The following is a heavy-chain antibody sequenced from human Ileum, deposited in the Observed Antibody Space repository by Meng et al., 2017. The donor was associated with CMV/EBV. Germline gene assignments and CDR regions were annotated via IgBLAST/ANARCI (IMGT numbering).Heavy chain of an antibody. CDR2: ISFAGRT. D-gene: IGHD2-2*01. CDR1: GGSISTSSYY. V-gene: IGHV4-39*07. Sequence: GSLRLSCTVSGGSISTSSYYWGWIRQPPGKGLEWIGSISFAGRTYYNPSLRSRVTMSVDTSESQFSLKVTSVTAADTAVYYCVRSSTSGFDPWGHGTLVTVSS. J-gene: IGHJ5*02. CDR3: VRSSTSGFDP.